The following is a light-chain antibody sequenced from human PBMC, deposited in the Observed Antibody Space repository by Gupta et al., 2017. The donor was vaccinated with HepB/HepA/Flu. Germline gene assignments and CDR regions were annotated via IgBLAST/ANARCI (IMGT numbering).Light chain of an antibody. J-gene: IGLJ2*01. V-gene: IGLV1-51*01. Sequence: QSVLTPPPPVSPAPGQKVLISCSGSSSNIGINYVSWYQQLPGTAPKPLIYDNNKRPSGIPDRFSGSKSGTSATLGITGLQTGDEADYYCGTWDNSLSAVVFGGGTKLTVL. CDR3: GTWDNSLSAVV. CDR1: SSNIGINY. CDR2: DNN.